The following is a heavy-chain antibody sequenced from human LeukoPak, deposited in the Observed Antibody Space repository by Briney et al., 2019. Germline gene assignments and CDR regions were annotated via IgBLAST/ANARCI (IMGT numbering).Heavy chain of an antibody. J-gene: IGHJ5*02. CDR1: GFSLSTSGVG. D-gene: IGHD2-2*01. Sequence: SGPTLVNPTQTLTLTCAFSGFSLSTSGVGVGWIRQPPGKALEWLALIYWNDDKRYSPPLKSRLTITKDTSKNQVVLTMTNMDPVDTATYYCARVLVPATYNWFDPWGQGTLVTVSS. CDR2: IYWNDDK. CDR3: ARVLVPATYNWFDP. V-gene: IGHV2-5*01.